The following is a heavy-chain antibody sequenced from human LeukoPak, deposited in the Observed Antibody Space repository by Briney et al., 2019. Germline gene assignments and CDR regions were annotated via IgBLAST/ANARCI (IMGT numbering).Heavy chain of an antibody. V-gene: IGHV1-69*05. CDR2: IIPIFGTA. J-gene: IGHJ5*02. Sequence: SVKVSCKASGGTFSSYAISWVRQAPGQGLEWMGGIIPIFGTANYAQKFQGRVTITTDESTSTAYMELSSLRSEDTAVYYCARDAYYDFWSGDTNWFDPWGQGTLVTVSS. CDR3: ARDAYYDFWSGDTNWFDP. D-gene: IGHD3-3*01. CDR1: GGTFSSYA.